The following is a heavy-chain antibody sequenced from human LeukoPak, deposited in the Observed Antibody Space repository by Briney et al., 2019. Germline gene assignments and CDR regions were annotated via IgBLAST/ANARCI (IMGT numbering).Heavy chain of an antibody. CDR1: GFTFSSHG. CDR2: ISGSGGNT. J-gene: IGHJ6*03. V-gene: IGHV3-23*01. CDR3: AKGGHSGYYWDYYYYMDV. Sequence: GETLRLSCAASGFTFSSHGMNWVRQAPGKGLEWVSGISGSGGNTYYADSVKGRFTISRDNSENTLYLQMNSLRAEDTAVYYCAKGGHSGYYWDYYYYMDVWGKGTTVTISS. D-gene: IGHD3-22*01.